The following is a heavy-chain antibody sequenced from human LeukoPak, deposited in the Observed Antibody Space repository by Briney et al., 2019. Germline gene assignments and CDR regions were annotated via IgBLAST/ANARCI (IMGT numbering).Heavy chain of an antibody. D-gene: IGHD3-10*01. CDR1: GFTFSSSD. CDR3: AKSGTILLWFGELRFDY. Sequence: GGSLRLSCAASGFTFSSSDMSWVRQAPGKGLEWVSTITDSGGNTYYADSVKGRFTISRDNSKNTLYLQLNSLRAEDTAVYYCAKSGTILLWFGELRFDYWGQGTLVTVSS. V-gene: IGHV3-23*01. CDR2: ITDSGGNT. J-gene: IGHJ4*02.